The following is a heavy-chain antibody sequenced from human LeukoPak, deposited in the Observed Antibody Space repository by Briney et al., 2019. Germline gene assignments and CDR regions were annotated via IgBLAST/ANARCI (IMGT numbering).Heavy chain of an antibody. CDR1: GYTFTGYY. V-gene: IGHV1-2*06. Sequence: ASVKVSCKASGYTFTGYYVHWVRQAPGQGLEWLGRMNPNSGDTHYAQKFQGRVTMTRDTSISTAYMELNNLTFDGTAVYYCVSRGDGGFDYWGQGTLVTVPS. J-gene: IGHJ4*02. CDR3: VSRGDGGFDY. CDR2: MNPNSGDT. D-gene: IGHD3-16*01.